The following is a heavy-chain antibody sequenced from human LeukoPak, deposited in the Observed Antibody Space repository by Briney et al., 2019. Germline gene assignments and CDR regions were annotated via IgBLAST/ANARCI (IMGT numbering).Heavy chain of an antibody. CDR1: GGSFSGYY. CDR3: ARSYSLDY. J-gene: IGHJ4*02. CDR2: INHSGST. D-gene: IGHD5-18*01. Sequence: SETLSLTCAVYGGSFSGYYWSWIRQPPGKGLEWIGEINHSGSTNYNPSLKSRVTISVDTSKNQFSLKLRSVTAADTAVYYCARSYSLDYWGQGTLVTVSS. V-gene: IGHV4-34*01.